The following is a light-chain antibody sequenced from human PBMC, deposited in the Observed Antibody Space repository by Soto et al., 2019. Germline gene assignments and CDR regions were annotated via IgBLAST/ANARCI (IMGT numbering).Light chain of an antibody. CDR2: EVS. CDR1: SSDVGAYNY. V-gene: IGLV2-14*01. CDR3: SSYTSISTYV. J-gene: IGLJ1*01. Sequence: QSALTQPASVSGSPGQSITISCTGTSSDVGAYNYVSWYQHHPGKAPRLVIYEVSNRPSGVSDRFSGSKSGNTASLTISGLLAEDEADYYCSSYTSISTYVFGTGTKVTVL.